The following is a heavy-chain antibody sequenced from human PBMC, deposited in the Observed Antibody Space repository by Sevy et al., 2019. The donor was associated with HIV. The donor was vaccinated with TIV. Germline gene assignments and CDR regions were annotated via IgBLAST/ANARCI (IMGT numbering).Heavy chain of an antibody. J-gene: IGHJ4*02. CDR1: GFIFGDSG. D-gene: IGHD1-26*01. V-gene: IGHV3-49*04. CDR2: FKSKIHGGTT. Sequence: GGSLRLSCTASGFIFGDSGMSWVRQAPGKGLEWIAFFKSKIHGGTTENAASVKGRFTISRDDSKNIVYLQMSNLTTEDTAVYYCTRGSGSQSIFDYWGQGTLVTVSS. CDR3: TRGSGSQSIFDY.